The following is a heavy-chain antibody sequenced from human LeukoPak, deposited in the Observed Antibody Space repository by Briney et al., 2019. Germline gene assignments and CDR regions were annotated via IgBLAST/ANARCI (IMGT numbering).Heavy chain of an antibody. J-gene: IGHJ2*01. V-gene: IGHV1-69*13. CDR2: IIPIFGTA. D-gene: IGHD2-2*01. Sequence: ASVKVSCKASGGTFSSYAISWVRQAPGQGLEWMGGIIPIFGTANYAQKFQGRVTITADESTSTAYMGLSSLRSEDTAVYYCASGSSTSWGGWYFDLWGRGTLVTVSS. CDR3: ASGSSTSWGGWYFDL. CDR1: GGTFSSYA.